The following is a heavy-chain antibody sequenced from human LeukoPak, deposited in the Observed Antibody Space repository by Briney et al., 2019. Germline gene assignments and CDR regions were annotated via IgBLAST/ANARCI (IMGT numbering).Heavy chain of an antibody. V-gene: IGHV3-23*01. CDR1: GFTFNSYA. J-gene: IGHJ5*02. Sequence: PGGSLRLSCAASGFTFNSYAMSWVRQAPGKGLEWVSGSSGSGGRTYYADSVKGRFTISRDNSKNTLYLQMNSLRAEDTAVYYCAKDFWFDPWGQGTLVTVSS. CDR3: AKDFWFDP. CDR2: SSGSGGRT.